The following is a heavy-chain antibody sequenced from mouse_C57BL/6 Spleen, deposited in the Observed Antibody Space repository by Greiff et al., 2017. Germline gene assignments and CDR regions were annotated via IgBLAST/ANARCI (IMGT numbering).Heavy chain of an antibody. V-gene: IGHV1-47*01. J-gene: IGHJ2*01. Sequence: QVQLQQSGAELVKPGASVKMSCKASGYTFTTYPIEWMKQNHGKSLEWIGNFHPYNDDTKYNEKFKGKATLTVEKSSSTVYLVLSLLTSDDSAVYYCARGYYDYDDGYYFGYWGQGTTLTVSS. CDR1: GYTFTTYP. CDR2: FHPYNDDT. D-gene: IGHD2-4*01. CDR3: ARGYYDYDDGYYFGY.